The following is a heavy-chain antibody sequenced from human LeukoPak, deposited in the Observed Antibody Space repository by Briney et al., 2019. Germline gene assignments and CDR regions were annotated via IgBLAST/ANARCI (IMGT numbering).Heavy chain of an antibody. J-gene: IGHJ4*02. V-gene: IGHV3-23*01. CDR1: GFTFSSYG. CDR2: ISGSGGST. Sequence: GGSLRLSCAAFGFTFSSYGMSWVRQAPGKGLEWVSAISGSGGSTYYADSVKGRFTISRDNAKNSLYLQMNSLRVEDTAVYYCARDWWDNSGYYWGQGTLVTVSS. CDR3: ARDWWDNSGYY. D-gene: IGHD5-12*01.